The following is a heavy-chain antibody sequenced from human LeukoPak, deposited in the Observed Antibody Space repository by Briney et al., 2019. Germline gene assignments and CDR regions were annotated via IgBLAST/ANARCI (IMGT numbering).Heavy chain of an antibody. Sequence: TSETLSLTCTVSGGSISRGDYYWGWIRQPPGKGLEWIGYIYYSGSTYYNPSLKSRVTISVDTSKNQFSLKLSSVTAADTAVYYCARAHAHWNFYDSSGYANFDYWGQGTLVTVSS. CDR1: GGSISRGDYY. CDR2: IYYSGST. J-gene: IGHJ4*02. D-gene: IGHD3-22*01. CDR3: ARAHAHWNFYDSSGYANFDY. V-gene: IGHV4-30-4*08.